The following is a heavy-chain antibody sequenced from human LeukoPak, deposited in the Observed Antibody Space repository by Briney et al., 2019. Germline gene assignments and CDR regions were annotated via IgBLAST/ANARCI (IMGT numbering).Heavy chain of an antibody. J-gene: IGHJ6*02. CDR1: GYTFTSYA. Sequence: ASVKVSCKASGYTFTSYAMNWVRQAPGQGLEWMGWINTNTGNPTYAQGFTGRFVFSLDTSVSTAYLQISSLKAEDTAVYYCAREKALLSIVGARSYYYGMDVWGQGTTVTVSS. V-gene: IGHV7-4-1*02. D-gene: IGHD1-26*01. CDR2: INTNTGNP. CDR3: AREKALLSIVGARSYYYGMDV.